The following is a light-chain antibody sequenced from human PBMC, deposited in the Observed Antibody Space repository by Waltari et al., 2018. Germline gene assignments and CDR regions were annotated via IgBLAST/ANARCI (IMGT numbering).Light chain of an antibody. J-gene: IGKJ3*01. CDR2: EAS. CDR3: QQFNTYPIP. Sequence: DIQMTQSPSTLSASVGDRVTITCRASHSISTWLAWYQQKPGKAPKLLIYEASSLENGAPSRFSGSGSGTEFTLTISSLQPDDFATYYCQQFNTYPIPFGRGTKVDIK. CDR1: HSISTW. V-gene: IGKV1-5*03.